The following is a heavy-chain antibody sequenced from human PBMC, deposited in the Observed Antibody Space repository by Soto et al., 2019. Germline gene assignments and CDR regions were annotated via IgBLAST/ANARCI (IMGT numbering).Heavy chain of an antibody. J-gene: IGHJ4*02. D-gene: IGHD3-22*01. Sequence: TLSLTCTVSGGSISSGGYYWSWIRQHPGKGLEWIGYIYYSGSTYYNPSLKSRVTISVDTSKNQFSLKLSSVTAADTAVYYCATKYYYDSRILDYWGQGTLVTVSS. CDR3: ATKYYYDSRILDY. V-gene: IGHV4-31*03. CDR1: GGSISSGGYY. CDR2: IYYSGST.